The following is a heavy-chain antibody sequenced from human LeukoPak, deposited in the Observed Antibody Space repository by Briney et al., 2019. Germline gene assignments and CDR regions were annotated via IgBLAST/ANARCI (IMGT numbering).Heavy chain of an antibody. D-gene: IGHD2/OR15-2a*01. CDR3: ARDSTYTMDL. Sequence: TGGSLRLSCAASGFTFSSYWMHWVRQAPGKGLVWVSRINSDGSSTSYADSVKGRFTISRDDARNTVYLQINSLRAEDTAVYYCARDSTYTMDLWGRGTTVTVSS. CDR1: GFTFSSYW. J-gene: IGHJ6*02. V-gene: IGHV3-74*01. CDR2: INSDGSST.